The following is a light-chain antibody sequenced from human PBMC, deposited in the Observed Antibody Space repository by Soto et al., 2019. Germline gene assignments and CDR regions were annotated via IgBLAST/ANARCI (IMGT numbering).Light chain of an antibody. J-gene: IGLJ2*01. Sequence: QSVLTQPASVSGSPGQSVTISCTGTSRDLGDFNYVSWYQRHPGIAPKLIIFEVTNRPSGVSDRFSGSKSGNTASLTISELQAEDEAEYYCGSYTITTTLFVFGGGTKLTVL. CDR3: GSYTITTTLFV. CDR2: EVT. V-gene: IGLV2-14*01. CDR1: SRDLGDFNY.